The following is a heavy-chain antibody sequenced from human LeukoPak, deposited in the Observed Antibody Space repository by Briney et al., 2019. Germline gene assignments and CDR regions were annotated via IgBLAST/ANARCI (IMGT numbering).Heavy chain of an antibody. D-gene: IGHD3-10*01. CDR1: GFTLINYA. CDR2: IESKTDGGTT. CDR3: TTGSRYGSGSLYP. Sequence: PGASLRLSCAASGFTLINYAMSWVRQAPGKGLEWVGRIESKTDGGTTDYAAPVKGRFTISRDDSKNTLYLQMNSLKTEGTAVYYCTTGSRYGSGSLYPWGQGTLVTVSS. J-gene: IGHJ5*02. V-gene: IGHV3-15*04.